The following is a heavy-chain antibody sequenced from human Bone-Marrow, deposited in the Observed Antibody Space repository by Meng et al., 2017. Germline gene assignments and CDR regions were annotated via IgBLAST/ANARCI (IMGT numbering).Heavy chain of an antibody. CDR2: ISSSGSTI. V-gene: IGHV3-11*04. Sequence: GGWGGVLVRPGGSLGFSCAASGFTFSDYYMSWIRQAPGKGLEWVSYISSSGSTIYYADSVKGRFTISRDNAKNSLYLQMNSLRAEDTAVYYCARVRGSGSYGWEKNAFDIWGQGTMVTVSS. J-gene: IGHJ3*02. CDR3: ARVRGSGSYGWEKNAFDI. CDR1: GFTFSDYY. D-gene: IGHD3-10*01.